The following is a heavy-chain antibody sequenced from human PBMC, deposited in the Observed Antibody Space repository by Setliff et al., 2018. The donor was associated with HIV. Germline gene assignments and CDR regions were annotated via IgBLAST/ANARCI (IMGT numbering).Heavy chain of an antibody. CDR1: GGTFSSYA. CDR2: ITPIFGTP. CDR3: AGYCTGGGTCGAFEI. D-gene: IGHD2-8*02. Sequence: SVKVSCKASGGTFSSYALSWVRQAPGQGLEWMGGITPIFGTPNYAQKFQVRVTMTADESTSTAYMGLSSLRTEDTAVYYCAGYCTGGGTCGAFEIWGQGTTVTVSS. J-gene: IGHJ3*02. V-gene: IGHV1-69*13.